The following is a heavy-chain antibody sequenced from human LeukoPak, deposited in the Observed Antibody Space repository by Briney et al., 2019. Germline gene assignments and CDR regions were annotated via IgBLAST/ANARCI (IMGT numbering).Heavy chain of an antibody. V-gene: IGHV3-11*04. CDR1: EFTFSDYY. D-gene: IGHD2-21*02. CDR3: ARDPAYCGGDCYSDY. J-gene: IGHJ4*02. CDR2: ISYSGDTI. Sequence: GGSLRLSCAASEFTFSDYYMSWIRQAPGKGLEWVSYISYSGDTIYYADSVKGRFTVSRDNAKNSLYLQMNSLRAEDTAVYYCARDPAYCGGDCYSDYWGQGTLVTVSS.